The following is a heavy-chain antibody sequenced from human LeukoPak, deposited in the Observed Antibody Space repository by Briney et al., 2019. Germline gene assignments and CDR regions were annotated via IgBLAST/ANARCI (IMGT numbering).Heavy chain of an antibody. D-gene: IGHD4-11*01. CDR2: IYHGGST. Sequence: SGTLSLTCAVSGGSISTTDWWTWVRQPPGQGLEWIGEIYHGGSTHYNPSLKSRVTISVDKSKNQFSLKLNSVTAADTAVYYCARLQGNYYGMDVWGQGTTVTVSS. CDR3: ARLQGNYYGMDV. J-gene: IGHJ6*02. CDR1: GGSISTTDW. V-gene: IGHV4-4*02.